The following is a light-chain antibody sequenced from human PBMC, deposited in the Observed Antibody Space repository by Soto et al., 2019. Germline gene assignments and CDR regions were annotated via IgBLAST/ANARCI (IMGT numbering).Light chain of an antibody. V-gene: IGLV6-57*04. CDR1: SGSIGSNY. Sequence: NFMLTQPHSVSESPGKTVTISCTRSSGSIGSNYVQWYQQRPGSAPTTIIYEDNRRPSGVPDRFSGSSDSSSNSASLTISGLQTEDEADYYCQSYDNSKQIFGGGTKLTVL. CDR2: EDN. CDR3: QSYDNSKQI. J-gene: IGLJ2*01.